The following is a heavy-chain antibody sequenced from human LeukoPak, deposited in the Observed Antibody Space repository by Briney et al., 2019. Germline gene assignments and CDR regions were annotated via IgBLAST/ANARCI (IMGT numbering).Heavy chain of an antibody. J-gene: IGHJ4*02. CDR1: GFTFSTYW. V-gene: IGHV3-7*01. CDR2: IKEDGSEK. CDR3: ARDNIATTTGLDGY. Sequence: GGSLRLSCAASGFTFSTYWMSWVRQAPGKGLEWVANIKEDGSEKDYVDSVKGRFTISRDNAKNSLYLQMNSLRAEDTAVYYCARDNIATTTGLDGYWGQGTLVTVSS. D-gene: IGHD5-12*01.